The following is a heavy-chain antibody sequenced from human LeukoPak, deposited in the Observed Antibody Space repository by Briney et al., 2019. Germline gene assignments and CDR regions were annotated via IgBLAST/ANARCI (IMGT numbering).Heavy chain of an antibody. CDR3: ARQSWYSSNQIDY. V-gene: IGHV4-39*01. CDR2: IYYSGST. J-gene: IGHJ4*02. Sequence: SSETLSLTCTVSGGSISSSSYYWGWIRQPPGKGLEWIGSIYYSGSTYYNPSLKSRVTISVDTSKNQFSLKLSSVTAADTAVYYCARQSWYSSNQIDYWGQGTLVTVSS. CDR1: GGSISSSSYY. D-gene: IGHD6-13*01.